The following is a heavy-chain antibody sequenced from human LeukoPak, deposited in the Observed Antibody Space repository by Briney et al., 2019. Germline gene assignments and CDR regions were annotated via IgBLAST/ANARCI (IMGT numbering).Heavy chain of an antibody. CDR3: AKDQNGGWIAAAGKGPFYY. Sequence: PGRSLRLSCAASGFTFSSYGMHWVRQAPGKGLEWVAVIWYGGSNKYYAASMKRRFTIPNDNYKKMPYMQINSLRAEDTAVYYCAKDQNGGWIAAAGKGPFYYWGQGTQGTGSS. D-gene: IGHD6-13*01. CDR2: IWYGGSNK. J-gene: IGHJ4*02. CDR1: GFTFSSYG. V-gene: IGHV3-30*18.